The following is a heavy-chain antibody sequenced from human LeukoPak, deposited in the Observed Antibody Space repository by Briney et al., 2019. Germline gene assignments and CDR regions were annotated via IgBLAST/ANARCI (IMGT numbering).Heavy chain of an antibody. D-gene: IGHD3-3*01. Sequence: ASVKVSCKASGYTFTGYYMHWVRQAPGQGPEWMGWINPNSGGTNYAQKFQGRVTMTRDTSISTAYMELSRLRSDDTAVYYCARGNRITIFGVASPHFDYWGQGTLVTVSS. J-gene: IGHJ4*02. CDR2: INPNSGGT. CDR1: GYTFTGYY. CDR3: ARGNRITIFGVASPHFDY. V-gene: IGHV1-2*02.